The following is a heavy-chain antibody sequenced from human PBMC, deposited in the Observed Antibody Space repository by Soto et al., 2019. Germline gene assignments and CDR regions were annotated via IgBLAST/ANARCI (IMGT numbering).Heavy chain of an antibody. CDR1: GFIFENFG. CDR2: ISGSDFKK. V-gene: IGHV3-23*01. CDR3: AKNQGVELVPLATVDWFDP. J-gene: IGHJ5*02. D-gene: IGHD1-26*01. Sequence: PGGSLRLSCAASGFIFENFGMSWVRQAPRKGLEWISSISGSDFKKYYADSVKGRFTISRDNSKSTVYLELNNLSAEDTAVYHCAKNQGVELVPLATVDWFDPWGQGSVVTVSS.